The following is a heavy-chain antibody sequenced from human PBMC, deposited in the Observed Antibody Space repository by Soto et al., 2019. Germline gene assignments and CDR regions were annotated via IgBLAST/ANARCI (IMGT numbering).Heavy chain of an antibody. J-gene: IGHJ4*01. Sequence: GGSLRLSCAASGFTFSNYAMTWVRQAPGKGLELVSTISGSGGSTSYTDSVKGRFTISRDNSKNTLSLQLNSLRAEDTAVYYCAKGGFADRYSFDYWGHGTLVTVS. CDR3: AKGGFADRYSFDY. D-gene: IGHD3-10*01. CDR1: GFTFSNYA. CDR2: ISGSGGST. V-gene: IGHV3-23*01.